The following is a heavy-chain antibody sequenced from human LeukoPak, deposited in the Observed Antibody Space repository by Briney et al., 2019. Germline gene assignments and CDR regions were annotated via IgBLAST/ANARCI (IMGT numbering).Heavy chain of an antibody. CDR1: GGSISSYY. CDR3: ARALGPGIAVA. Sequence: PSETLSLTCTVSGGSISSYYWSWIRQPPGKGLEWIGYIYYSGSTNYNPTLKSRVTISVDTSKNQFSLKLSSVTAAGTAVYYCARALGPGIAVAWGQGTLVTVSS. D-gene: IGHD6-19*01. CDR2: IYYSGST. V-gene: IGHV4-59*01. J-gene: IGHJ5*02.